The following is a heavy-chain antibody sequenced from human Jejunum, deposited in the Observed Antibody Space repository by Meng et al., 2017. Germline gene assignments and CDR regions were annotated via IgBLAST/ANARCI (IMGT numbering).Heavy chain of an antibody. CDR2: MNPNSGNT. V-gene: IGHV1-8*01. CDR3: ARRYCSETSCSRKWFDP. D-gene: IGHD2-2*01. J-gene: IGHJ5*02. Sequence: ASVKVSCKASGYTFTSYDINRVRQPAGQGLEWMGWMNPNSGNTGYGQKFQGRVTMTRNTTISTAYMELSSLRSEDTAVYYCARRYCSETSCSRKWFDPWGQGTLVTVSS. CDR1: GYTFTSYD.